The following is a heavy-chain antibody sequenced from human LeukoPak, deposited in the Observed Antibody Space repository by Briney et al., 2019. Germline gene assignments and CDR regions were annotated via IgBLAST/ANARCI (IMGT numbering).Heavy chain of an antibody. CDR1: EFSFSAYA. D-gene: IGHD2-2*01. CDR2: ISGSGGST. J-gene: IGHJ4*02. CDR3: AKVREYQLPYFDY. V-gene: IGHV3-23*01. Sequence: GGSLRLSCAASEFSFSAYAMNWVRQAPGKGLEWVSAISGSGGSTYYADSVKGRFTISRDDSKNTLYLQMNSLRAEDTAVYYCAKVREYQLPYFDYRGQGTLVTVSS.